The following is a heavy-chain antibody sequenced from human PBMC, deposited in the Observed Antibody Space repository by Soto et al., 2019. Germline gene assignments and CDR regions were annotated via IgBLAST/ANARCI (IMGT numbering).Heavy chain of an antibody. CDR3: AKDGFPAAEVGDWFDP. CDR2: ISYDGSNK. V-gene: IGHV3-30*18. CDR1: GFTFSSYG. J-gene: IGHJ5*02. Sequence: GGSLRLSCAASGFTFSSYGMHWVRQAPGKGLEWVAVISYDGSNKYYADSVKGRFTISRDNSKNTLYLQMNSLRAEDTAVYYCAKDGFPAAEVGDWFDPWGQGTLVTVS. D-gene: IGHD3-16*01.